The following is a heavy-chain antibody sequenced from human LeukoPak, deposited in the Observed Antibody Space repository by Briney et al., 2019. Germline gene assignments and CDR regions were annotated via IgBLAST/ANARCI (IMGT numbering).Heavy chain of an antibody. CDR1: GFTFSRHW. Sequence: GGSLRLSCAASGFTFSRHWMSWVRQAPGKGLEWVAHIRQDGNWRHHEDSVEGRFTISRDNAKNSLYLQMNSLRVEDMAVYYCARFGDPSTTLDYWGQGTRVTVSS. D-gene: IGHD3-16*01. J-gene: IGHJ4*02. CDR2: IRQDGNWR. CDR3: ARFGDPSTTLDY. V-gene: IGHV3-7*01.